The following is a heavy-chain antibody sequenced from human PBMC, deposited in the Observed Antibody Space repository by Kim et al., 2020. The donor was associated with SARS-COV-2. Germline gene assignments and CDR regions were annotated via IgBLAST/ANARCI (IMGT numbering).Heavy chain of an antibody. CDR3: AREVGGIDY. D-gene: IGHD1-26*01. J-gene: IGHJ4*02. CDR2: INHSGST. Sequence: ETLSLTCAVYGGSFSGYYWSWIRQPPGKGLEWIGEINHSGSTNYNPSLKSRVTISVDTSKNQFSLKLSSVTAADTAVYYCAREVGGIDYWGQGTLVTVS. CDR1: GGSFSGYY. V-gene: IGHV4-34*01.